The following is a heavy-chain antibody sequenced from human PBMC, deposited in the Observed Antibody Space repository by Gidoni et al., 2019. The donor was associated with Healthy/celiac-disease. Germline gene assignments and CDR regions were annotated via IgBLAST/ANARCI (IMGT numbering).Heavy chain of an antibody. Sequence: QVQLQESGPGLVKPSGTLSLTCAASGCSISSSNWWSWVRQPPGKGLEWIGEIYHSGSTNYNPSLKSRLTISVDKSKNQFSLKLSSVTAADTAVYYCARETMVREFDYWGQGTLVTVSS. CDR3: ARETMVREFDY. V-gene: IGHV4-4*02. CDR2: IYHSGST. CDR1: GCSISSSNW. J-gene: IGHJ4*02. D-gene: IGHD3-10*01.